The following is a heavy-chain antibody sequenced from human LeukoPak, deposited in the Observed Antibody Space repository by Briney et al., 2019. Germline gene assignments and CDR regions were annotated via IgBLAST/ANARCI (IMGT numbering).Heavy chain of an antibody. CDR1: GFTFSGYA. CDR2: ISGSGGST. Sequence: GGSLRLSCAASGFTFSGYAMTWVRQAPGKGLEWVSGISGSGGSTYYADSVKGRFTISRDNSKNILYLQMNCLRAEDTAVYYCAKDRDRITIFGVLSSPNWFDPWGQGTLVTVSS. J-gene: IGHJ5*02. D-gene: IGHD3-3*01. CDR3: AKDRDRITIFGVLSSPNWFDP. V-gene: IGHV3-23*01.